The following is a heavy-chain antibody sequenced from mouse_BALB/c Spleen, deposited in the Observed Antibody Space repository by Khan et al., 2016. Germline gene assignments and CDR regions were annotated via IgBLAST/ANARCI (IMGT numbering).Heavy chain of an antibody. V-gene: IGHV1-80*01. CDR3: AGRGYYGPYAMDD. CDR2: IYPGDGDT. Sequence: QVQLQQSGAELVRPGSSVKISCKASGYAFSSYWMNWVKQRPGQGLEWIGQIYPGDGDTNYNGKFKGKATLTADKSSSTAYMQLSSLTSEDSAVYFCAGRGYYGPYAMDDWGQGTSVTVSS. D-gene: IGHD1-2*01. CDR1: GYAFSSYW. J-gene: IGHJ4*01.